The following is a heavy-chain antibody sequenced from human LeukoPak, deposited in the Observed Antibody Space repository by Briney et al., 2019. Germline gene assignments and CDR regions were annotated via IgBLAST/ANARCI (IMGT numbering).Heavy chain of an antibody. J-gene: IGHJ4*02. D-gene: IGHD6-25*01. CDR1: GFTFSSYA. CDR3: ATDRGYSSDSQTEKRLYYFDY. CDR2: VSGSGGST. V-gene: IGHV3-23*01. Sequence: GGSLRLSCAASGFTFSSYAMSWVRQAPGKGLEWVSAVSGSGGSTYYADSVKGRFTISRDNSKNTLYLQMNSLRAEDTAVYYCATDRGYSSDSQTEKRLYYFDYWGQGTLVTVSS.